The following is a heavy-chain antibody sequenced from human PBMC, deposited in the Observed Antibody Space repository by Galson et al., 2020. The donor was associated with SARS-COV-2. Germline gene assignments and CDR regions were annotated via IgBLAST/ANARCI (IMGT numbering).Heavy chain of an antibody. V-gene: IGHV1-24*01. CDR3: ATAPPFSGWYWFDR. J-gene: IGHJ5*02. CDR2: FDPEDGET. Sequence: ASVKVSCKVSGYTLTELSMHWVRQAPGKGLEWMGGFDPEDGETIYAQKFQGRVTMTEDTSTDTAYMELSSLRSEDTAVYYCATAPPFSGWYWFDRWGQGSLVSVSS. CDR1: GYTLTELS. D-gene: IGHD6-19*01.